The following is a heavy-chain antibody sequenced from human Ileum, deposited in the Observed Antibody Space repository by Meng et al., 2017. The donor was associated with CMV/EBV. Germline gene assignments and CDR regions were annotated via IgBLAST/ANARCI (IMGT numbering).Heavy chain of an antibody. D-gene: IGHD6-13*01. CDR3: ATSIAATISYFFEY. J-gene: IGHJ4*02. CDR2: IIPIYGTP. Sequence: KASGGTFSTCAFSWVRQAPGQGLEWMRGIIPIYGTPTYAQKFQGRVTITTDEATSTAYMELSSMRSEDTALYYCATSIAATISYFFEYWGQGTLVTVSS. V-gene: IGHV1-69*05. CDR1: GGTFSTCA.